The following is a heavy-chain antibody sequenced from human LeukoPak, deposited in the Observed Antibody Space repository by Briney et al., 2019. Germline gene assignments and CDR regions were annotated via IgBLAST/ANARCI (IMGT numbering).Heavy chain of an antibody. J-gene: IGHJ4*02. CDR1: GYTFTSYY. CDR3: ATMYSSSWHFDY. D-gene: IGHD6-13*01. V-gene: IGHV1-46*01. Sequence: APVKVSCKASGYTFTSYYMHWVRQAPGQGLEWMGIINPSGGSTSYAQKFQGRVTMTRDTSTSTVYMELSSLRSEDTAVYYCATMYSSSWHFDYWGQGTLVTVSS. CDR2: INPSGGST.